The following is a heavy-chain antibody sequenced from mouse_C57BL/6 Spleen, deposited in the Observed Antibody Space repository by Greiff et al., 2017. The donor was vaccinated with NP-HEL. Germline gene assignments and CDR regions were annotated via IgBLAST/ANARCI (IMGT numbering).Heavy chain of an antibody. V-gene: IGHV10-1*01. D-gene: IGHD3-1*01. CDR1: GFSFNTYA. CDR2: IRSKSNNYAT. Sequence: EVQLQESGGGLVQPKGSLKLSCAASGFSFNTYAMNWVRQPPGKGLEWVASIRSKSNNYATYYADSVKDRFTISRDDSESMLYLQMNNLKTEDTAMYYCVRPLGDYYAMDYWGQGTSVTVSS. CDR3: VRPLGDYYAMDY. J-gene: IGHJ4*01.